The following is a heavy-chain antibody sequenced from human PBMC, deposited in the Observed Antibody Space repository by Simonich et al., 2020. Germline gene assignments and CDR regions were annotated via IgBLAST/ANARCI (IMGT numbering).Heavy chain of an antibody. CDR1: GYSFSSGYY. Sequence: QVQLQESGPGLVKPSETLSLTCAVSGYSFSSGYYWGWIRQPPGKGLEWIGSYYHSGRTYSTPSLNSRVTISVDTSKNQFSLKLSSVTAADTAVYYCARVGYSNYYYYGMDVWGQGTTVTVSS. D-gene: IGHD6-13*01. CDR3: ARVGYSNYYYYGMDV. V-gene: IGHV4-38-2*01. CDR2: YYHSGRT. J-gene: IGHJ6*02.